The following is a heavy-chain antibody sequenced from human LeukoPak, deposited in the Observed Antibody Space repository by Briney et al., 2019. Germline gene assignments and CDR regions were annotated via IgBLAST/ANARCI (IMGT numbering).Heavy chain of an antibody. V-gene: IGHV4-59*01. J-gene: IGHJ6*03. Sequence: SETLSLTCTVSGGSISSYHWSWIRQPPGKGLEWIGYIYYSGSTNYNPSLKSRVTISVDTSKNQFSLKLSSVTAADTAVYYCARAPPVDYYYYYMDVWGKGTTVTVSS. CDR2: IYYSGST. CDR1: GGSISSYH. CDR3: ARAPPVDYYYYYMDV.